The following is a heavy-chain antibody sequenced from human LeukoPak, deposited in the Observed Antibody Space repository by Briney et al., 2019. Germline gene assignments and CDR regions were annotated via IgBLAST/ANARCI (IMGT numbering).Heavy chain of an antibody. D-gene: IGHD3-16*01. J-gene: IGHJ3*02. V-gene: IGHV1-3*03. CDR3: ARPRVADGGAFDI. CDR2: INAGNGKT. CDR1: GYTFTSYA. Sequence: ASVKVSCKASGYTFTSYAMHWVRQAPGQRLDWMGWINAGNGKTKYSQEFQGRVTITRDTSATTAYMELSSLRSEDMAVYYCARPRVADGGAFDIWGQGTMVTVSS.